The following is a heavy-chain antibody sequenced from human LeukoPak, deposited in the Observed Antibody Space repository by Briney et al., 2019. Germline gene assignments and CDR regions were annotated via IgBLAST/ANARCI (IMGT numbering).Heavy chain of an antibody. J-gene: IGHJ6*03. Sequence: SETLSLTCTVSGGSISSHYWSWIRQPPGKGLEWIGYIYYSGSTNYNPSLKSRVTISVDTPKNQFSLKLSSVTAADTAVYYCARDGYDFWSGYTPGYYMDVWGKGTTVTVSS. CDR1: GGSISSHY. D-gene: IGHD3-3*01. CDR2: IYYSGST. V-gene: IGHV4-59*11. CDR3: ARDGYDFWSGYTPGYYMDV.